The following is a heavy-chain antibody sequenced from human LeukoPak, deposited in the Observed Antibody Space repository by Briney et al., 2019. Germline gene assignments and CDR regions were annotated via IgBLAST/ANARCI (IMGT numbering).Heavy chain of an antibody. CDR3: ASVGKSPPGITMTLRDYYGMDV. J-gene: IGHJ6*02. V-gene: IGHV1-46*01. CDR1: GYTFTSYY. Sequence: GASVEVSCKASGYTFTSYYMHWVRQAPGQGLEWMGIINPSGGSTSYAQKFQGRVTMTRDTSTSTVYMELSSLRSEDTAVYYCASVGKSPPGITMTLRDYYGMDVWGQGTTVTVSS. CDR2: INPSGGST. D-gene: IGHD3-22*01.